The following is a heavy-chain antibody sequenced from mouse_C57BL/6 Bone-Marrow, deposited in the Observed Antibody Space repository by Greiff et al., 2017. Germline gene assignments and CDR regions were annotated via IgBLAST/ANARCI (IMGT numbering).Heavy chain of an antibody. Sequence: VQLKESGAELVRPGASVKLSCTASGFNIKDDYMHWVKQRPEQGLEWIGWIDPENGDTEYASKFQGKATITADTSSNTAYLQLSSLTSEDTAVYYCTQAYYSNYPYGGQGTSVTVSS. CDR3: TQAYYSNYPY. V-gene: IGHV14-4*01. J-gene: IGHJ4*01. D-gene: IGHD2-5*01. CDR1: GFNIKDDY. CDR2: IDPENGDT.